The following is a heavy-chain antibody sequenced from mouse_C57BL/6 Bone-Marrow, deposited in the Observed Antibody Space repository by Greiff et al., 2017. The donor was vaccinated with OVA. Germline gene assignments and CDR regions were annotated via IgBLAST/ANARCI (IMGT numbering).Heavy chain of an antibody. J-gene: IGHJ4*01. V-gene: IGHV6-6*01. CDR2: IRNKANNHAT. CDR3: TRFDRRYAMDY. CDR1: GFTFSDAW. Sequence: EVQLVESGGGLVQPGGSMKLSCAASGFTFSDAWMDWVRQSPEKGLEWVAEIRNKANNHATYYAESVKGRFTISRDDSKSSVYLQMNSLRAEDTGIYYCTRFDRRYAMDYWGQGTSVTVSS.